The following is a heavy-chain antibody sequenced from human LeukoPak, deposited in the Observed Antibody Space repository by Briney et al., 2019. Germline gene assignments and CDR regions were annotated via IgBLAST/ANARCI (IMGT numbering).Heavy chain of an antibody. CDR3: ARYIGSTSFDY. Sequence: GGSLRLSCAASGFTFNSYEMNWVRQAPGKGLEWVSYISSSASTIYYADSVKGRFTISRDNAKNPLYLQMNSLRAEDTAVCYCARYIGSTSFDYWGQGTLVTVSS. CDR1: GFTFNSYE. V-gene: IGHV3-48*03. D-gene: IGHD2-2*01. J-gene: IGHJ4*02. CDR2: ISSSASTI.